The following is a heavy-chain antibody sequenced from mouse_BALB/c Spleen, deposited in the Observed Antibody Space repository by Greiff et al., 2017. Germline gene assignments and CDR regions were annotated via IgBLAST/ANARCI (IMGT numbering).Heavy chain of an antibody. CDR3: ARGGGSSYIDY. CDR1: GFTFSDYY. D-gene: IGHD1-1*01. CDR2: ISDGGSYT. Sequence: EVMLVESGGGLVKPGGSLKLSCAASGFTFSDYYMYWVRQTPEKRLEWVATISDGGSYTYYPDSVKGRFTISRDNAKNNLYLQMSSLKSEDTAMYYCARGGGSSYIDYWGQGTTLTVSS. J-gene: IGHJ2*01. V-gene: IGHV5-4*02.